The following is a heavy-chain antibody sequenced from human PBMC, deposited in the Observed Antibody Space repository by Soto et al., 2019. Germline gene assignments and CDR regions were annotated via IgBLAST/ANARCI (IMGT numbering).Heavy chain of an antibody. CDR3: ARARYCSGGSCYPSLYYYYYYMGV. D-gene: IGHD2-15*01. J-gene: IGHJ6*03. CDR2: IYYSGST. V-gene: IGHV4-31*03. Sequence: PSETLSLTCTVSGGSISSGGYYWSWIRQHPGKGLEWIGYIYYSGSTYYNPSLKSRVTISVDTSKNQFSLKLSSVTAADTAVYYCARARYCSGGSCYPSLYYYYYYMGVWGKGTTVTVSS. CDR1: GGSISSGGYY.